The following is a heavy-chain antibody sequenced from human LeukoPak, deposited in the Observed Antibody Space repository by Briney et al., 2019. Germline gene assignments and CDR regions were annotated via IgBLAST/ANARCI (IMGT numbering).Heavy chain of an antibody. CDR3: AKEISGYYGY. CDR2: ISGSGGST. Sequence: GGSLRLSCAASGFTFDDYGMSWVRQAPGKGLEWVSAISGSGGSTYYADSVKGRFTISRDNSKNTLYLQMNSLRAEDTAVYYCAKEISGYYGYWGQGTLVTVSS. D-gene: IGHD3-22*01. CDR1: GFTFDDYG. V-gene: IGHV3-23*01. J-gene: IGHJ4*02.